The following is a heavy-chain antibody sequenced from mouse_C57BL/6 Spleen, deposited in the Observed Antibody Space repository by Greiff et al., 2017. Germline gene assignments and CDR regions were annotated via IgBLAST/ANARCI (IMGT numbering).Heavy chain of an antibody. V-gene: IGHV1-4*01. D-gene: IGHD1-1*02. CDR2: INPSSGYT. CDR1: GYTFTSYT. Sequence: VQLQQSGAELARPGASVKMSCKASGYTFTSYTMHWVKQRPGQGLEWIGYINPSSGYTKYNQKFKDKATLTADKSSSTAYMQLSSLTSEDSAVYYCARGPAGNYYAMDYWGQGTSVTVSS. J-gene: IGHJ4*01. CDR3: ARGPAGNYYAMDY.